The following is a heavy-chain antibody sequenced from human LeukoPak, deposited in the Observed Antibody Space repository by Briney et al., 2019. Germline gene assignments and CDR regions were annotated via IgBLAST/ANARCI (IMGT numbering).Heavy chain of an antibody. CDR2: ISSSSSPI. CDR3: ASSGSYRFDY. D-gene: IGHD1-26*01. J-gene: IGHJ4*02. Sequence: GGSLRLSCAASGFTISSYAMNWVRQAPGKGLEWVSYISSSSSPINYADSVKGRFTISRDNAKNSLYLQMNSLRDEDTAVYYCASSGSYRFDYWGQGTLVTVSS. CDR1: GFTISSYA. V-gene: IGHV3-48*02.